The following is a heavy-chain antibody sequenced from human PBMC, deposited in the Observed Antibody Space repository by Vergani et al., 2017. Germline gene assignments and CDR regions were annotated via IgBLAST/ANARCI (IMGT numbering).Heavy chain of an antibody. CDR1: GYTFTNYA. J-gene: IGHJ5*02. D-gene: IGHD2-15*01. Sequence: QVQLVQSGSEVKKPWASVKVSCRASGYTFTNYALNWVRQAPGQGLEWMGWINSNSGNPTYAQGFKGRFVFSLDSSVSTSYLQINSLQPEDTAVYYCVRTRSGCCTGGSCYSGWFDPWGQGTLVTVSS. V-gene: IGHV7-4-1*02. CDR2: INSNSGNP. CDR3: VRTRSGCCTGGSCYSGWFDP.